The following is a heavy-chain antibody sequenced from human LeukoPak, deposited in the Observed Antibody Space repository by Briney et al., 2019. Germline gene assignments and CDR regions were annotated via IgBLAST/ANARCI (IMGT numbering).Heavy chain of an antibody. CDR3: AREHSYYDSSGYYYGSGYFDY. CDR2: IYYSRGT. CDR1: GGSMSTYY. D-gene: IGHD3-22*01. Sequence: SETLSLTCTVSGGSMSTYYWSWIRQPPGKGLEWIGYIYYSRGTNYNPSLKSRVIISVDTSKNQFSLKLSSVTAADTAVYSCAREHSYYDSSGYYYGSGYFDYWGQGTLVTVSS. V-gene: IGHV4-59*01. J-gene: IGHJ4*02.